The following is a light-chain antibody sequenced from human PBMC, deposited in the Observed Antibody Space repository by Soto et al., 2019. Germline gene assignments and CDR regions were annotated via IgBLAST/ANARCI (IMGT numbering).Light chain of an antibody. Sequence: EIVMTQSPATLSVSPGERATLSCRASQSVSSNYLAWYQQKPGQAPRLLIYGTSIRATGIPERFSGSGSGTDFTLTISRLEPEDFAVYFCQQYSTSPWTFGQGTKVDIK. CDR2: GTS. CDR3: QQYSTSPWT. V-gene: IGKV3-20*01. CDR1: QSVSSNY. J-gene: IGKJ1*01.